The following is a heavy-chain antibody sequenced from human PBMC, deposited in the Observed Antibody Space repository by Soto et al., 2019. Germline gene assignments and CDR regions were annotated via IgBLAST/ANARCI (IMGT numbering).Heavy chain of an antibody. V-gene: IGHV1-2*02. CDR2: INPNSGGT. Sequence: QVQLVQSGAEVKKPGASVKVSCKASGYTFTGYYMHWVRQAPGQGLEWMGWINPNSGGTNYAQKFQGRVTMTRDTSISTAYMELSRLRSDDTAVYYCASCSGGSCYLGYFDYWGQGTLVTVSS. CDR1: GYTFTGYY. D-gene: IGHD2-15*01. CDR3: ASCSGGSCYLGYFDY. J-gene: IGHJ4*02.